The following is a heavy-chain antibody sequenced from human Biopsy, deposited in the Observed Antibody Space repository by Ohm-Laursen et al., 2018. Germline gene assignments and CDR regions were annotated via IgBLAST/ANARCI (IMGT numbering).Heavy chain of an antibody. J-gene: IGHJ4*02. CDR2: VYYSGST. D-gene: IGHD3-3*01. Sequence: AWLRQPPGKGLEWIGHVYYSGSTFYNSSLESRVTVSVDTSKNQFHLRLTSMSASDTAVYYCARHSLDDFWSGAHYYFDYWGLGTLVTVSS. V-gene: IGHV4-39*01. CDR3: ARHSLDDFWSGAHYYFDY.